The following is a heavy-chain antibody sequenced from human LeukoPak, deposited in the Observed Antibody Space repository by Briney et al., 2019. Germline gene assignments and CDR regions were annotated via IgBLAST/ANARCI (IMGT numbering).Heavy chain of an antibody. CDR2: ISGSGGST. CDR1: GSTFSSYA. D-gene: IGHD6-19*01. Sequence: GGSLRLSCAASGSTFSSYAMSWVRQAPGKGLEWVSAISGSGGSTYYADSVKGRFTISRDNSKNTLYLQMNSLRAEDTAVYYCAKAWGSGWLFDYWGQGTLVTVSS. CDR3: AKAWGSGWLFDY. J-gene: IGHJ4*02. V-gene: IGHV3-23*01.